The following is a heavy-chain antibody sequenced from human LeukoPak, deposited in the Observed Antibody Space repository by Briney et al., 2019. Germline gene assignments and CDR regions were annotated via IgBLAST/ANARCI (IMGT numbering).Heavy chain of an antibody. CDR2: IYYSGST. CDR3: ARGIAVAGVAHNWFDP. Sequence: SETLSLTCTVSGGSISSYYWSWIRQPPGKGLEWIGYIYYSGSTNYNPSLKSRVTISVDTSKNQFSLKLSSVTAADTAVYYCARGIAVAGVAHNWFDPWGQGTLVTVSS. J-gene: IGHJ5*02. D-gene: IGHD6-19*01. V-gene: IGHV4-59*01. CDR1: GGSISSYY.